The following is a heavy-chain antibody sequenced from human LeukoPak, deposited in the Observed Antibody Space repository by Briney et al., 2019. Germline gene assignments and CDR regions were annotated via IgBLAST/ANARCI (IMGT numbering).Heavy chain of an antibody. J-gene: IGHJ6*02. Sequence: GASVKVSCKTSGNTFTTYYMHWVRQAPGQGLEWLGIINPSGDSTTYAQKVQGRVTMTTDTSTGTAYMELRSLRSDDTAVYYCARAYSYGSDYYYGMDVWGQGTTVTVSS. CDR3: ARAYSYGSDYYYGMDV. V-gene: IGHV1-46*01. CDR2: INPSGDST. CDR1: GNTFTTYY. D-gene: IGHD5-18*01.